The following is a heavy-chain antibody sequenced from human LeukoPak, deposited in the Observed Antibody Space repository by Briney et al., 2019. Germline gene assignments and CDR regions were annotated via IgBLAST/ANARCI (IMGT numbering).Heavy chain of an antibody. CDR1: GYTFTSYD. J-gene: IGHJ4*02. D-gene: IGHD2-2*02. V-gene: IGHV1-8*01. Sequence: ASVKVSCKASGYTFTSYDINWVRQATGQGLEWMGWMNPNSGNTGYAQKFQGRVTMTRNTSISSAYMELSSLRSEDTAVYYCARSGYCSSTSCHIYFDYWGQGTLVTVSS. CDR3: ARSGYCSSTSCHIYFDY. CDR2: MNPNSGNT.